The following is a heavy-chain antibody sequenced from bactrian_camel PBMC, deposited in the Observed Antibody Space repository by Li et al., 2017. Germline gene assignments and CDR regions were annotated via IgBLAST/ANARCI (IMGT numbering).Heavy chain of an antibody. J-gene: IGHJ4*01. D-gene: IGHD6*01. CDR3: AVDRGTGCKFRAGTAY. CDR1: GYGYTINC. V-gene: IGHV3S53*01. Sequence: QVQLVESGGGSVQAGGSLRLSCAASGYGYTINCMAWFRQAPGKEREGVASIHRDGSTSYADSVEGRFTISKDNAKDTLYLQMNNLNQEDTARYYCAVDRGTGCKFRAGTAYWGQGTQVTVS. CDR2: IHRDGST.